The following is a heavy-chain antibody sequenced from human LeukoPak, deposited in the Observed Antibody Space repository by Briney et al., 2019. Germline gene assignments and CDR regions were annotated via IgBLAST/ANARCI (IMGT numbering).Heavy chain of an antibody. CDR1: GYTFTGYY. Sequence: PWASVKVSCKASGYTFTGYYMHWVRRAPGQGPEWMGWINPSADTNFALKFQGRVTLTRDTSISTAYMELSRLRSDDTAVYYCTRGEFNGPDFDFWGQGTLVTVSS. CDR3: TRGEFNGPDFDF. CDR2: INPSADT. V-gene: IGHV1-2*02. D-gene: IGHD3-10*01. J-gene: IGHJ4*02.